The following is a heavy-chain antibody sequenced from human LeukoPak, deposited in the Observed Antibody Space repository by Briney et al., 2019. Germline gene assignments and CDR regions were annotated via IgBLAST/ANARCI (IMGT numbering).Heavy chain of an antibody. CDR2: IYYSGNT. Sequence: SETLSLTCRVSGGSISSDNYYWGWIRQAPGKGLEWIGNIYYSGNTYYNPSLRNRATISVDTSKNHFSLNLNSVTAADTAIYYCARHKPLTTVTSAFDYWGQGTLVTVSS. CDR3: ARHKPLTTVTSAFDY. CDR1: GGSISSDNYY. D-gene: IGHD4-17*01. J-gene: IGHJ4*02. V-gene: IGHV4-39*01.